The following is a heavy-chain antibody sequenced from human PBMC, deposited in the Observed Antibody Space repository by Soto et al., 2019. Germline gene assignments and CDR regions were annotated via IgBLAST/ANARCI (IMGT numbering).Heavy chain of an antibody. J-gene: IGHJ6*02. CDR2: IFYSGTT. V-gene: IGHV4-38-2*01. Sequence: SETLSLTCAVSGYSISSGYYWSWIRQTPGKGLEWIGQIFYSGTTYYNPSLKSRLTISVDTSKNQFSLKLSSVTAADTAVYYCARVPSEGSSTSCYSGYYYGMDVWGQGTTVTVSS. D-gene: IGHD2-2*01. CDR3: ARVPSEGSSTSCYSGYYYGMDV. CDR1: GYSISSGYY.